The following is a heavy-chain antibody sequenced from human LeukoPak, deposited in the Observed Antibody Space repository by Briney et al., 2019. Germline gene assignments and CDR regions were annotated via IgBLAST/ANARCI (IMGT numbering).Heavy chain of an antibody. CDR1: GYTFTGYY. V-gene: IGHV1-46*01. D-gene: IGHD1-26*01. CDR3: ARDSGGGSYYSRPSAFDI. J-gene: IGHJ3*02. CDR2: INPSGGST. Sequence: ASVKVSCKASGYTFTGYYMHWVRQAPGQGLEWMGWINPSGGSTSYAQKFQGRVTMTRDMSTSTVYMELSSLRSEDTAVYYCARDSGGGSYYSRPSAFDIWGQGTMVTVSS.